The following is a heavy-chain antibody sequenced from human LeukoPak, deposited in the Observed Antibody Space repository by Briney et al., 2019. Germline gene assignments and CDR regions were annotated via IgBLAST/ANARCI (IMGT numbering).Heavy chain of an antibody. D-gene: IGHD2-15*01. CDR3: ARVLCSGGSCYSFFDY. CDR2: INPSGGSS. CDR1: GYTFTSFY. V-gene: IGHV1-46*01. Sequence: ASVKVSCKASGYTFTSFYMHWVRQAPGQGLEWVGIINPSGGSSNYAQKFQGRVTMTRDTSTSTGYMELSSLRSEDTAVYYCARVLCSGGSCYSFFDYWGQGTLVAVSS. J-gene: IGHJ4*02.